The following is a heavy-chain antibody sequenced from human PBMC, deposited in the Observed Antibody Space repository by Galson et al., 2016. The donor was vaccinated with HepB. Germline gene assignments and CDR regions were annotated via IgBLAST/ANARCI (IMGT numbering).Heavy chain of an antibody. J-gene: IGHJ3*01. CDR3: ARDPSFLPLNDAFEF. V-gene: IGHV3-23*01. CDR2: LSGSGGTT. CDR1: GFTLSSYG. Sequence: SLRLSCAASGFTLSSYGMSWVRQAPGKGLEWVSALSGSGGTTYYADSVKGRFTISRDNSRNTLLLQMNSLRAADTALYYCARDPSFLPLNDAFEFWGQGTMVTVSS. D-gene: IGHD1-26*01.